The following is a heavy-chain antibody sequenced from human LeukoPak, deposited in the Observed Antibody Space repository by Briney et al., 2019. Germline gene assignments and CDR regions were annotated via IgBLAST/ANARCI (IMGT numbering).Heavy chain of an antibody. J-gene: IGHJ4*02. D-gene: IGHD1-26*01. V-gene: IGHV3-33*01. CDR2: IWYDGSNK. Sequence: GRSLRLSCAASGFTFSSYGMHWVRQAPGKGLEWVAVIWYDGSNKYYADSVKGRFTISRDNSKNTLYLQMNSLRAEDTAVYYCARDHEWGRAYFDYWGQGTLVTVSS. CDR1: GFTFSSYG. CDR3: ARDHEWGRAYFDY.